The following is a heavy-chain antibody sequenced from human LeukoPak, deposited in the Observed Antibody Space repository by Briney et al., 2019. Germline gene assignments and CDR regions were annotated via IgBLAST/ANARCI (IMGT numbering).Heavy chain of an antibody. J-gene: IGHJ4*02. CDR1: GGSISSGSYY. V-gene: IGHV4-61*02. D-gene: IGHD1-26*01. CDR2: IYTSGST. CDR3: AREPLEWELREGLDY. Sequence: SQTLSLTCTDSGGSISSGSYYWSWIRQPAGTGLEWIGRIYTSGSTNYNPSLKSRVTISVDTSKNQFSLKLSSVTAADTAVYYCAREPLEWELREGLDYWGQGTLVTVSS.